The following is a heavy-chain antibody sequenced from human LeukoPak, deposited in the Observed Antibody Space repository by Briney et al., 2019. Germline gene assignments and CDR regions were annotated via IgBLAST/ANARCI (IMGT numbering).Heavy chain of an antibody. CDR1: GFSFSSFS. CDR3: ARDQGGAFDI. D-gene: IGHD3-16*01. J-gene: IGHJ3*02. CDR2: ISGGSSFT. V-gene: IGHV3-21*01. Sequence: GGSLRLSCAASGFSFSSFSMNWVRQAPGKGLEWVSYISGGSSFTYYVDSVKGRFTISRDNAKNSLYLQMNSLRAEDTAVYYCARDQGGAFDIWGQGTMVTVSS.